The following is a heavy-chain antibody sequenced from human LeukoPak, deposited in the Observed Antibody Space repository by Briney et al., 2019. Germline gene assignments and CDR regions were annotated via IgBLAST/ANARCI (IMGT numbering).Heavy chain of an antibody. CDR2: INWNGGST. J-gene: IGHJ4*02. CDR3: ARDGRRDDILTGHDY. D-gene: IGHD3-9*01. V-gene: IGHV3-20*01. CDR1: GFTFDDYG. Sequence: GGSLRLSCAASGFTFDDYGMSWVRQAPGKGLEWVSGINWNGGSTGYADSVKGRFTISRDNAKNSLYLQMNSLRAEDTALYHCARDGRRDDILTGHDYWGQGTLVTVSS.